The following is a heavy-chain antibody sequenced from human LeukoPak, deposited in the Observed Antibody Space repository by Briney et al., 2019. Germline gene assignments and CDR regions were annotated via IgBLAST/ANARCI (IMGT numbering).Heavy chain of an antibody. J-gene: IGHJ4*02. V-gene: IGHV1-2*02. D-gene: IGHD4-11*01. Sequence: ASVKVSCKTSGYTFTDYHIHWVRQAAGQGLEWMGWINPNSGETNSAQKFQGRVTMTGDTSISTAYMELRRVTSDDTAVYYCARDRDYSNTERGFDYWGQGTLVTVSS. CDR1: GYTFTDYH. CDR3: ARDRDYSNTERGFDY. CDR2: INPNSGET.